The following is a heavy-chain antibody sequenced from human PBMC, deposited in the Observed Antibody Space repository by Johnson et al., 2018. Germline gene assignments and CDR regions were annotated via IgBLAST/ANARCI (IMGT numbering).Heavy chain of an antibody. CDR3: ARDRAAYYYYYMDV. Sequence: QVQLGESGGGLVKXGGSLRLSCAASGFTFSDYYMSWIRQAPGKGLEWVSYISSSGSTIYYADSVKGRFTISRDNAKNSLYLQMNSLRAEETAVYYCARDRAAYYYYYMDVWGKGTTVTVSS. D-gene: IGHD3-10*01. V-gene: IGHV3-11*04. CDR2: ISSSGSTI. J-gene: IGHJ6*03. CDR1: GFTFSDYY.